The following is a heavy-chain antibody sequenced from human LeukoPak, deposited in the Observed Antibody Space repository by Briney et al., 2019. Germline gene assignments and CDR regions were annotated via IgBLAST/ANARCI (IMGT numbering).Heavy chain of an antibody. CDR2: ISSASAYR. Sequence: PGGSLRLSCAASGFTFSSYSMHWVRQAPGTGLEWVSSISSASAYRYYADSVKGRFTISRDNAKNSLHLQMNSLRAEDSAVYYCTRGPTLIGVSGTWPLDDWGQGTLVTVSS. D-gene: IGHD6-19*01. V-gene: IGHV3-21*01. CDR1: GFTFSSYS. J-gene: IGHJ4*02. CDR3: TRGPTLIGVSGTWPLDD.